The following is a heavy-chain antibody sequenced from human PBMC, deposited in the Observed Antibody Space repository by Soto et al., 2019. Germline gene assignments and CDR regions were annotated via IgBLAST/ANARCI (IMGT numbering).Heavy chain of an antibody. J-gene: IGHJ4*02. V-gene: IGHV4-59*01. CDR1: GGSISSYY. Sequence: SETLSLTCTVSGGSISSYYWSWIRQPPGKGLEWIGYIYYSGSTNYNPSLKSRVTISVDTSKNQFSLKLSSVTAADTAVYYCARGRDDYGHYAYWGQGTLVTVSS. CDR3: ARGRDDYGHYAY. CDR2: IYYSGST. D-gene: IGHD4-17*01.